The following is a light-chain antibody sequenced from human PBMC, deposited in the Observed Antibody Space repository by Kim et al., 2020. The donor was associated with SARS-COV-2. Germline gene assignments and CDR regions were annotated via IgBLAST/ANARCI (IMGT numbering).Light chain of an antibody. CDR2: GAS. Sequence: EIVLTQSPGSLSLSPGESATLSCRANQSVSGTYLAWYQQKPGQAPRLLIYGASSRSSGISDRFRASGSTTDFSLTISKVEAEDFAVYYCHKYGSAPLTFGGGTKVEIK. CDR3: HKYGSAPLT. V-gene: IGKV3-20*01. J-gene: IGKJ4*01. CDR1: QSVSGTY.